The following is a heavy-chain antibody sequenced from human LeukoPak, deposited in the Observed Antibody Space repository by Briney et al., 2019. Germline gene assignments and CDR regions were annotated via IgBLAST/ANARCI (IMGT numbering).Heavy chain of an antibody. CDR3: ARDRMATINSYYYYYMDV. CDR1: GGSISSSSYY. CDR2: IYYSGST. Sequence: SETLSLTCTVSGGSISSSSYYWGWIRQPPGKGLEWIGSIYYSGSTYYNPSLKSRVTISVDTSKNQFSLKLSSVTAADTAVYYCARDRMATINSYYYYYMDVWGKGTTVTVSS. D-gene: IGHD5-24*01. V-gene: IGHV4-39*07. J-gene: IGHJ6*03.